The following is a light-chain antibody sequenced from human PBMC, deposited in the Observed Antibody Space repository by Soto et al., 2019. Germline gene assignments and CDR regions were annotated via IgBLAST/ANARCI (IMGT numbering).Light chain of an antibody. CDR2: EVT. Sequence: QPVLTQPPSASGSPGQSVTISCTGTNDDVGGYNYVSWYQHHPCKAPKLMIYEVTKRPSGVPDRFSGSKSGYTASLTVSGLQAEDEADYYCSSYAGSNIYVFGTGTKLTVL. CDR1: NDDVGGYNY. CDR3: SSYAGSNIYV. V-gene: IGLV2-8*01. J-gene: IGLJ1*01.